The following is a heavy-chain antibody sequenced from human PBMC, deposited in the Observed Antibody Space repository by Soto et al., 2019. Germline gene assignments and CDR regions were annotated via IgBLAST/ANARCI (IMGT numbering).Heavy chain of an antibody. D-gene: IGHD1-1*01. CDR3: ARRVELERRRNHDAFDI. V-gene: IGHV4-59*08. J-gene: IGHJ3*02. CDR1: GGSISSYY. Sequence: SETLSLTCTVSGGSISSYYWSWIRQPPGKGLEWIGYIYYSGSTNYNPSLKSRVTISVDTSKNQFSLKLSSVTAADTAVYYCARRVELERRRNHDAFDIWGQGTMVTV. CDR2: IYYSGST.